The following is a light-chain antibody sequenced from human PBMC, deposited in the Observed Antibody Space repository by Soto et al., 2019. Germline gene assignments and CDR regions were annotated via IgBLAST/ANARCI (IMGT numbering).Light chain of an antibody. CDR3: SSYAGSSTFVV. V-gene: IGLV2-23*03. CDR1: SSDVGSYNL. CDR2: EGS. J-gene: IGLJ2*01. Sequence: QSALTQPASVCGSPGQSITISCTGTSSDVGSYNLVSWYQQHPGKAPKLMIYEGSKRPSGVSNRFSGSKSGNTASLTISGLQAADEADYYCSSYAGSSTFVVFGGGTKLTVL.